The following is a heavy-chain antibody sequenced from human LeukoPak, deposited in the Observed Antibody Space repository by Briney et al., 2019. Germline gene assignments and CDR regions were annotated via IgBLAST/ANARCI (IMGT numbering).Heavy chain of an antibody. V-gene: IGHV3-30*02. J-gene: IGHJ4*02. CDR3: ARDSGYCSSTGCYVHYFDY. CDR1: GFTFSSYG. Sequence: GGSLRLSCAASGFTFSSYGMHWVRQAPGKGLEWVAFIRYDGSNKYYADSVKGRFTVSRDNAKNSLYLQMNSLRAEDTAVYYCARDSGYCSSTGCYVHYFDYWGQGTLVTVSS. D-gene: IGHD2-2*01. CDR2: IRYDGSNK.